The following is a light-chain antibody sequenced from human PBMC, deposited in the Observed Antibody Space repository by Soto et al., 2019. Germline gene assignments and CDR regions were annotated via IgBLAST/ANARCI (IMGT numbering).Light chain of an antibody. V-gene: IGKV1D-16*01. J-gene: IGKJ5*01. Sequence: DIQMTQSPSSLSASVGDRVTITCRASQGIAKSLAWYQQKPEKAPKSLIYAASNLQSGVPSRFSGSGSGTDFTFTISSLQPEDIATYYCQQYDNLPITFGQGTRLEIK. CDR3: QQYDNLPIT. CDR2: AAS. CDR1: QGIAKS.